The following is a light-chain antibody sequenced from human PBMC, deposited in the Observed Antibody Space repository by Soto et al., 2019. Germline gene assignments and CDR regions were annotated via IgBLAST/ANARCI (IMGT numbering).Light chain of an antibody. CDR2: AAS. CDR1: QSISSS. J-gene: IGKJ1*01. Sequence: DIQMTQSPSSLSASVGDRVTITCRASQSISSSLNWYQQKPGKAPKLLIYAASSMQSGVPSRFSGSGSGTDFTITIISLQQEDFSTYYCQQSYSTPPWTFGQGTKVEIK. CDR3: QQSYSTPPWT. V-gene: IGKV1-39*01.